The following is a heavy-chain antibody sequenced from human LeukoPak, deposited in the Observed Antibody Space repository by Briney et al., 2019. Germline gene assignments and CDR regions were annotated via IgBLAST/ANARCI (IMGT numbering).Heavy chain of an antibody. CDR2: ISSGGSTI. CDR3: ARTAYDSSGYYDY. V-gene: IGHV3-48*03. CDR1: GFTFSSYE. Sequence: GGSLRLSCAASGFTFSSYEMNWVRQAPGKGLEWVSYISSGGSTIYYADSVKGRFTISRDNAKNSLYLQMNSLRAEDTAVYYCARTAYDSSGYYDYWGQGTLVTVSS. D-gene: IGHD3-22*01. J-gene: IGHJ4*02.